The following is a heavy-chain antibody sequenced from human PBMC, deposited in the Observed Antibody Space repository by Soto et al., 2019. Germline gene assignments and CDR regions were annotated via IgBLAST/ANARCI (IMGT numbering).Heavy chain of an antibody. CDR3: VRRVVVVAVVLVDTVATDVGFFDF. D-gene: IGHD5-12*01. Sequence: EVQLVQSGAEVKKPGESLKISCKGSGYSFTSYWIGWVRQMPGKGLEWMGIIYPGDSDTRYSPSFQGQVTISADKSISTAYLQWSSLKASDTAMYYCVRRVVVVAVVLVDTVATDVGFFDFWGQGTLVTVSS. CDR2: IYPGDSDT. J-gene: IGHJ4*02. CDR1: GYSFTSYW. V-gene: IGHV5-51*01.